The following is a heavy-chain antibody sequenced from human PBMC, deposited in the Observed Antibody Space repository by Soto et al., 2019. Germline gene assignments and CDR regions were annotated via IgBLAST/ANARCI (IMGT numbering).Heavy chain of an antibody. CDR1: GGSFSSGGYS. CDR2: IYHSART. Sequence: QLQLQESGSGLVKPSQTLSLTCAVSGGSFSSGGYSWGWIRQPPGKGLEWIGYIYHSARTYYNPSLKSVVTISVAMSKNQFSLKLSSVTAADTAVYYCARVPSPWGQGTLVTVSS. CDR3: ARVPSP. J-gene: IGHJ5*02. V-gene: IGHV4-30-2*01.